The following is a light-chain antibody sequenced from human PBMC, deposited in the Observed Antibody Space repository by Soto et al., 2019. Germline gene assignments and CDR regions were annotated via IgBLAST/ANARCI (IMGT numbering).Light chain of an antibody. J-gene: IGLJ3*02. CDR3: QTWGTGILV. CDR1: SGHSSYA. V-gene: IGLV4-69*01. CDR2: LNSDGSH. Sequence: QLVLTQSPSASASLGASVKLTCALSSGHSSYAIAWHQQQPEKGPRALMKLNSDGSHTRGDGIPDRFSGSSSGAEWYLTISSLQSEDEADYYCQTWGTGILVFGGGTKLTVL.